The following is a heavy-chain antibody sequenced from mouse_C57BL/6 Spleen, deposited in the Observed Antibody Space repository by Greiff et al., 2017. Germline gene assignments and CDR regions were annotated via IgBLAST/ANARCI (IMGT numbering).Heavy chain of an antibody. J-gene: IGHJ4*01. CDR2: INPNYGTT. Sequence: EVQLQQFGPELVKPGASVKISCKASGYSFTDYNMNWVKQSNGKSLEWIGVINPNYGTTSYNQKFKGKATLTVDQSSSTAYMQLNSLTSEDSAVYYCARSLGSSPTYYAMDYWGQGTSVTVSS. CDR1: GYSFTDYN. D-gene: IGHD1-1*01. V-gene: IGHV1-39*01. CDR3: ARSLGSSPTYYAMDY.